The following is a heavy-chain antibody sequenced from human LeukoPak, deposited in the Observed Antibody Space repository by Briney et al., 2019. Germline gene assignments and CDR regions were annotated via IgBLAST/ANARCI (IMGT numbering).Heavy chain of an antibody. Sequence: SETLSLTCTVSGGSIDSNSWAWIRQPPGKGLEWIGYIYYSGTTNYNPSLKSRVTMSVDMSKNQFSLKLSSVTAADTAVYYCARRSSSWKNWFDPWGQGTLVTVSS. J-gene: IGHJ5*02. CDR3: ARRSSSWKNWFDP. CDR1: GGSIDSNS. D-gene: IGHD6-13*01. V-gene: IGHV4-59*01. CDR2: IYYSGTT.